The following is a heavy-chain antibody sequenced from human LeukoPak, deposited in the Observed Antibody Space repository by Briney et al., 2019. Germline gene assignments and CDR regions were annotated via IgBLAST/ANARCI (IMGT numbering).Heavy chain of an antibody. D-gene: IGHD3-22*01. J-gene: IGHJ4*02. CDR2: TYYRSKWYN. V-gene: IGHV6-1*01. Sequence: SQTLSLTCAISGDSVSSNSAAWKWIRQSPSRGLEWLGRTYYRSKWYNDYAVSVKSRITINPDTSKNQFSLQLNSVTPEDTAVYYCARDLAEYYYDSSGKYYFDYWGQGTLVTVSS. CDR1: GDSVSSNSAA. CDR3: ARDLAEYYYDSSGKYYFDY.